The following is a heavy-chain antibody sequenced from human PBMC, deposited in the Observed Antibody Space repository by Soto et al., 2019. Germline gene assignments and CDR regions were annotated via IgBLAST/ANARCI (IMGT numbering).Heavy chain of an antibody. V-gene: IGHV4-59*01. CDR3: ARGYCSSTSCYIWDNWFDP. J-gene: IGHJ5*02. Sequence: QVQLQESGPGLVKPSETLSLTCTVPGGSISSYYWSWIRMPPGKGLEWIGYIYYSGRTNYNPSLKSRVTISVDTSKNQFSLKVSSVTAADTAVYYCARGYCSSTSCYIWDNWFDPWGQGTLVTVSS. D-gene: IGHD2-2*02. CDR1: GGSISSYY. CDR2: IYYSGRT.